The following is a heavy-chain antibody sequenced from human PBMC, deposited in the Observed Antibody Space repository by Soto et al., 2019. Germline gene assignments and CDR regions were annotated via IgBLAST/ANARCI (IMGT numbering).Heavy chain of an antibody. D-gene: IGHD2-2*01. J-gene: IGHJ6*02. Sequence: GGSLRLSCAASGFTFSNYGVHWVRQAPGKGLEWVTVISYDGSNKYYADSVKGRFTISRDNSKNTLYLQMNSLRAEDTAVYYCAKAVGYCSSTSCRDYYFYHGMDVWGQGTTVTVSS. CDR2: ISYDGSNK. CDR3: AKAVGYCSSTSCRDYYFYHGMDV. CDR1: GFTFSNYG. V-gene: IGHV3-30*18.